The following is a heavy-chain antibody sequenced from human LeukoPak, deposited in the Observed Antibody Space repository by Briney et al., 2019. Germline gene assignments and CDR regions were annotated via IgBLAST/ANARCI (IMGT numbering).Heavy chain of an antibody. V-gene: IGHV4-39*07. J-gene: IGHJ4*02. D-gene: IGHD3-22*01. Sequence: SETLSLTCTVSGGSVSSGSYYWSWIRQPPGKGLEWIGEINHSGSTNYNPSLKSRVTISVDTSKNQFSLKLSSVTAADTAVYYCARARYYYDSSGSFFDYWGQGTLVTVSS. CDR3: ARARYYYDSSGSFFDY. CDR2: INHSGST. CDR1: GGSVSSGSYY.